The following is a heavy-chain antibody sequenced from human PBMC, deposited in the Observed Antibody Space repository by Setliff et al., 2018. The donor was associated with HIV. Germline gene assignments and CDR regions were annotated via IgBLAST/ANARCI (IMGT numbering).Heavy chain of an antibody. CDR3: ARRDGYSYGFYFDY. CDR2: ISYTGIT. D-gene: IGHD5-18*01. Sequence: ASETLSLTCTVSGGSISRGSYSWGWIRQPPGKGLEWIGSISYTGITNYNPSLKSRLTISVDTSKNQFSLKLSSVTAADTAVYYCARRDGYSYGFYFDYWGQGTLVTVSS. J-gene: IGHJ4*02. CDR1: GGSISRGSYS. V-gene: IGHV4-39*01.